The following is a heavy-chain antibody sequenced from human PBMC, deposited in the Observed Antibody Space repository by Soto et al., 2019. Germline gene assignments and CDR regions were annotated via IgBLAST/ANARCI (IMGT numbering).Heavy chain of an antibody. CDR1: GGSVTSGSFY. V-gene: IGHV4-61*01. CDR3: ARSIRTVLNWFDP. D-gene: IGHD6-6*01. CDR2: IYYSGST. J-gene: IGHJ5*02. Sequence: PSETLSLTCTVSGGSVTSGSFYWSWIRQPPGQGLEWIGYIYYSGSTNYNPSLRGRVTISLDTSKNQFSLKLSSVTAADTAVYYCARSIRTVLNWFDPWRQGPLGTVS.